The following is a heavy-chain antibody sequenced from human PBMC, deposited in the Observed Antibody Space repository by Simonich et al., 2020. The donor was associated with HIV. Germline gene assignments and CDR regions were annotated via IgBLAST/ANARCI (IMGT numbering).Heavy chain of an antibody. J-gene: IGHJ4*02. CDR1: GYTFTGYY. D-gene: IGHD1-1*01. Sequence: QVQLVQSGAEVKKPGASVKVSCKASGYTFTGYYMHWVGQAPGQGLEWMGQNNPTSGGTNYAQKFQGRVTMTRDTSISTAYMELSRLRSDDTAVYYCARDYWATGTTFDYWGQGTLVTVSS. CDR2: NNPTSGGT. V-gene: IGHV1-2*06. CDR3: ARDYWATGTTFDY.